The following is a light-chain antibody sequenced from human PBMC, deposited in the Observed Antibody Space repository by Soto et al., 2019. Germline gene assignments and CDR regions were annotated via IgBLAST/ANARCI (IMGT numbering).Light chain of an antibody. CDR2: DVS. CDR3: SSQAVSSTLV. CDR1: SSDIGGYNY. J-gene: IGLJ2*01. Sequence: QSALTQPASVSGSPGQSITISCTGTSSDIGGYNYVSWYQQHPRKAPKLMIYDVSNRPSGVSNRFSGSKSGNTASLTISGLQAEDEADYYCSSQAVSSTLVFGGGTKLTVL. V-gene: IGLV2-14*01.